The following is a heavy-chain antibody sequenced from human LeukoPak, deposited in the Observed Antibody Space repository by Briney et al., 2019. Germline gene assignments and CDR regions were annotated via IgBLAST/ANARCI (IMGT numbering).Heavy chain of an antibody. D-gene: IGHD5-12*01. CDR1: GGSFSGYY. Sequence: PSETLSLTCAVYGGSFSGYYWSWIRQPPGKGLEWIGEINHSGSTNYNPSLKSRVTISVDTSKNQFSLKLSSVAAADTAVYYCARVAWLHSYYYYYMDVWGKGTTVTVSS. CDR3: ARVAWLHSYYYYYMDV. J-gene: IGHJ6*03. CDR2: INHSGST. V-gene: IGHV4-34*01.